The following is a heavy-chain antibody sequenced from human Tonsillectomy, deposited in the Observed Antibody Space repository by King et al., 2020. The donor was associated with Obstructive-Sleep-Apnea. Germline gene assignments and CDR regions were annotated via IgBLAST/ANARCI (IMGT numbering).Heavy chain of an antibody. D-gene: IGHD5-18*01. V-gene: IGHV4-34*01. CDR2: INHSGST. J-gene: IGHJ4*02. CDR1: GGSFSGYY. Sequence: VQLQQWGAGLLKPSETLSLTCAVYGGSFSGYYWSWIRQPLGKGLEWIGEINHSGSTNYNPSLKSRVTISVDTSKNQFSLKLSSVTAADTAVYYCATQGYSYGHDYWGQGTLVTVSS. CDR3: ATQGYSYGHDY.